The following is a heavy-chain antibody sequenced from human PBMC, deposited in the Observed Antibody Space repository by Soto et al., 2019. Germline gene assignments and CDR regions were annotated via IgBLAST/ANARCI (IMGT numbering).Heavy chain of an antibody. J-gene: IGHJ6*02. V-gene: IGHV1-18*01. CDR3: AYIPHSSGWLYYYGMDV. Sequence: ASVKVSCKASGYTFTSYGISWVRQAPGQGLEWMGWISAYNGNTNYAQKLQGRVTMTTDTSTSTAYMELRSLRSDDTAVYYCAYIPHSSGWLYYYGMDVRGQGTTVTVSS. D-gene: IGHD6-19*01. CDR1: GYTFTSYG. CDR2: ISAYNGNT.